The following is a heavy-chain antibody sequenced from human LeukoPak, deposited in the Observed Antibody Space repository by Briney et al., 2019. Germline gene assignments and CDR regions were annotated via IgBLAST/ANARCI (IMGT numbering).Heavy chain of an antibody. V-gene: IGHV3-53*01. CDR1: GFTVSSNY. D-gene: IGHD6-19*01. CDR3: ARAGGLRIAVAPIDC. CDR2: IYSGGGT. Sequence: GGSLRLSCAASGFTVSSNYMTWVRQAPGKGLEWVSVIYSGGGTYYADSVKGRFTISRDNSKNTLYLQMNSLRAEDTAVYYCARAGGLRIAVAPIDCWGQGTLVTVSS. J-gene: IGHJ4*02.